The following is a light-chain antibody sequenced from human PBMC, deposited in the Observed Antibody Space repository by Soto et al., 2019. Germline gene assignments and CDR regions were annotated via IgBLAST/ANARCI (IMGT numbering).Light chain of an antibody. V-gene: IGKV3-15*01. CDR1: QTINSN. CDR2: RAS. Sequence: IVMTQSPATLSLSPGERATLSCRASQTINSNLAWYQQKPGQAPRLFIFRASSRATGIPARFSGSGSGTEFNLTISGLQSEDFAVYYCQQYNNWPRATFGGGTKVETK. CDR3: QQYNNWPRAT. J-gene: IGKJ4*01.